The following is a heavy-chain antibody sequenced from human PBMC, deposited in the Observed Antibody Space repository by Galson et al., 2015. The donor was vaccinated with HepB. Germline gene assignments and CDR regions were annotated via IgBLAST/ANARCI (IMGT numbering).Heavy chain of an antibody. CDR1: GYTFTGYY. J-gene: IGHJ4*02. CDR3: ARDRPIVVVPAAPFDY. V-gene: IGHV1-18*04. CDR2: ISAYNGNT. Sequence: SVKVSCKASGYTFTGYYMHWVRQAPGQGLEWMGWISAYNGNTNYAQKLQGRVTMTTDTSTSTAYMELRSLRSDDTAVYYCARDRPIVVVPAAPFDYWGQGTLVTVSS. D-gene: IGHD2-2*01.